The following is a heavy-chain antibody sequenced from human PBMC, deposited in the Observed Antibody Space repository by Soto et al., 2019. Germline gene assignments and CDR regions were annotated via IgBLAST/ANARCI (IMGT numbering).Heavy chain of an antibody. CDR1: GYTLNTYY. J-gene: IGHJ6*02. V-gene: IGHV1-46*02. CDR3: ARGGGFSPYYYNLDV. Sequence: GASVKVSCKASGYTLNTYYMHWVRQAPGQGPEWMGIINPRGGGTTYAQNFQDRVTMTSDTSSSTVYMELSGLRSEDTAVYYCARGGGFSPYYYNLDVWGQGTTVTVSS. D-gene: IGHD2-15*01. CDR2: INPRGGGT.